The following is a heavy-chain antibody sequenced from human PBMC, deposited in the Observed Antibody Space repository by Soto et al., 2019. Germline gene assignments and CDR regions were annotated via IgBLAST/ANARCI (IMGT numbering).Heavy chain of an antibody. CDR3: ARGGVPAAMAY. Sequence: EVQLVESGGGLVQPGGSLRLSCAASGFTFSRFWMHWVRQAPGEGLVWVSGINSDGSNTNYADSVKGRFTISRDNAKNTLYLQMNSLRAEDTAVYYCARGGVPAAMAYWGQGTLVTVSS. D-gene: IGHD2-2*01. V-gene: IGHV3-74*01. J-gene: IGHJ4*02. CDR2: INSDGSNT. CDR1: GFTFSRFW.